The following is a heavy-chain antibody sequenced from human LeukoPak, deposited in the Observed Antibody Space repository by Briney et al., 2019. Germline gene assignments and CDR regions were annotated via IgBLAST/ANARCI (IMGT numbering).Heavy chain of an antibody. CDR1: GDPISSYY. D-gene: IGHD3-10*01. CDR3: ARSGRGNSAGFDC. V-gene: IGHV4-59*01. Sequence: SETLSLTCTVSGDPISSYYWSWIRQPPGKGLEWIGYIYYSGSTNYNPSLKSRGTISVDTSNNQFSLKLTSVTAADTAVYYCARSGRGNSAGFDCWGQGTLVTVSS. CDR2: IYYSGST. J-gene: IGHJ4*02.